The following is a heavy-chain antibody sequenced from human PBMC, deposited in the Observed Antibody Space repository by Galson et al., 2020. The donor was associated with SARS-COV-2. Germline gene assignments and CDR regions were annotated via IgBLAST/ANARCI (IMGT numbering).Heavy chain of an antibody. CDR3: ARQGSLGRYTNPLCDY. Sequence: GGSLRLSCAASGFTFSTYAMHWVRQAPGKGLEWVAVTSYDIRNKYYADSVKGRFTISRDNSKNTLYLQMNSLSAEDTAVYYCARQGSLGRYTNPLCDYWGQGTLVTVSS. D-gene: IGHD1-1*01. CDR2: TSYDIRNK. CDR1: GFTFSTYA. J-gene: IGHJ4*02. V-gene: IGHV3-30*01.